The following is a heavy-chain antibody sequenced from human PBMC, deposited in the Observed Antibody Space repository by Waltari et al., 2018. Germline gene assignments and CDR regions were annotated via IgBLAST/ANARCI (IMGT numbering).Heavy chain of an antibody. V-gene: IGHV3-23*01. Sequence: EMQLLESGGGLVQPGGSLRLSCAASGFTFTNYAMSLVRQAPGKGMEWVSAISGSGGSADYAELVKGRFTISRDNSKNTLYLQMNSLTAEDTAVYYCAKEGHNTDWPGVDYYGMDVWGQGTAVTVSS. D-gene: IGHD3-3*01. CDR3: AKEGHNTDWPGVDYYGMDV. CDR1: GFTFTNYA. J-gene: IGHJ6*02. CDR2: ISGSGGSA.